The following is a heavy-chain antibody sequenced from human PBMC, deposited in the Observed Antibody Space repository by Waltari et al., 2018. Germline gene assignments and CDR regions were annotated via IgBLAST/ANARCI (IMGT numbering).Heavy chain of an antibody. CDR2: INPNSGGT. J-gene: IGHJ5*02. CDR1: GYTFTGYY. D-gene: IGHD5-18*01. Sequence: QVQLVQSGAEVKKPGASVKVSCKASGYTFTGYYMHWVRQAPGQGLEGMGRINPNSGGTTYAQKCQGRVTMTRDTSISTAYMELSRLRSDDTAVYYCARAASVTYNWFDPWGQGTLVTVSS. CDR3: ARAASVTYNWFDP. V-gene: IGHV1-2*06.